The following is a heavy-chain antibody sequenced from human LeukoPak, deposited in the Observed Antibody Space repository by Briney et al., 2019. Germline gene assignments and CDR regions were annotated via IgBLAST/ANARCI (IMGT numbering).Heavy chain of an antibody. D-gene: IGHD3-10*01. V-gene: IGHV4-34*01. CDR1: GFTFSNAW. J-gene: IGHJ4*02. CDR2: INHSGST. CDR3: ARDRGPLDY. Sequence: GSLRLSCAASGFTFSNAWMSWIRQPPGKGLEWIGEINHSGSTNYNPSLKSRVTISVDTSENQFSLKLSSVTAADTAVYYCARDRGPLDYWGQGTLVTVSS.